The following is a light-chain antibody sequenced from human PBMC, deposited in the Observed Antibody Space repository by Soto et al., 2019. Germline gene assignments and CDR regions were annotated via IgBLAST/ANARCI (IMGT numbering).Light chain of an antibody. V-gene: IGLV2-8*01. Sequence: QSALTQPPSASGSPGQSVTISCTGTSSDVGGNVYVSWYQQHPGRVPKLMIYEVNKRPSGVPDRFSGSKSGNTASLTVSGLQAEDEADYYCSSYAGSSIEVVFVGGTKLTVL. J-gene: IGLJ2*01. CDR1: SSDVGGNVY. CDR3: SSYAGSSIEVV. CDR2: EVN.